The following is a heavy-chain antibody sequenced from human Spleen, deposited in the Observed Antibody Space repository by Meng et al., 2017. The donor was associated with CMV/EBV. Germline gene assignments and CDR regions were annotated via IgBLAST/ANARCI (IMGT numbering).Heavy chain of an antibody. CDR3: AHRRLAAGNYYFDY. D-gene: IGHD6-13*01. J-gene: IGHJ4*02. CDR1: GFSLSTSGVG. Sequence: SGPTLVKPTQTLTLTCTFSGFSLSTSGVGVGWIRQPPGKALEWLALIYWNDDKRYSPSLKSRLTITKDTSKNQVVLTMTNMDPVDTATYYRAHRRLAAGNYYFDYWGQGTLVTVSS. V-gene: IGHV2-5*01. CDR2: IYWNDDK.